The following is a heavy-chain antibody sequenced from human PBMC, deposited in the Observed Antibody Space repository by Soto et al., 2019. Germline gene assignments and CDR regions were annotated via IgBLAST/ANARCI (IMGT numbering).Heavy chain of an antibody. J-gene: IGHJ3*01. V-gene: IGHV3-30*18. CDR2: VSFDGSKK. Sequence: GGSLRLSCAVSGFTFNNYGMHWVRQAPGKGLEWVAVVSFDGSKKYYADSVRGRFTISRDNSKKTLYLQLDSLRLDDTAVYYCAKPYYDFWSAYHAFDVWGQGTMVTVSS. CDR1: GFTFNNYG. CDR3: AKPYYDFWSAYHAFDV. D-gene: IGHD3-3*01.